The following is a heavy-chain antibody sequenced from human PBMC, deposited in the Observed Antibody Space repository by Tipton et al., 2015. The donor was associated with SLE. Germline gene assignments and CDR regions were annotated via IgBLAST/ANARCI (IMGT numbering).Heavy chain of an antibody. Sequence: GSLRLSCAASGFTFSSYVMSWVRQAPGKGLERVSAITGSRDSTFHADSVKGRFTVSRDNFQNTLYLQMDSLRAEDTAIYYCAKGSGVARPYYFDYWGQGTLVTVSS. V-gene: IGHV3-23*01. D-gene: IGHD6-6*01. CDR3: AKGSGVARPYYFDY. CDR1: GFTFSSYV. J-gene: IGHJ4*02. CDR2: ITGSRDST.